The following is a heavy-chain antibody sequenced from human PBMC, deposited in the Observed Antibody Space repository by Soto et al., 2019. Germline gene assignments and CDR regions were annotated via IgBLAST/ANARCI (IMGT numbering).Heavy chain of an antibody. J-gene: IGHJ4*02. D-gene: IGHD2-15*01. CDR1: GFTFSSYG. V-gene: IGHV3-30*18. CDR2: ISYDGSNK. CDR3: AKPSRGYCSGGSCYNRKPFLDY. Sequence: ESGGGVVQPGRSLRLSCAASGFTFSSYGMHWVRQAPGKGLEWVAVISYDGSNKYYADSVKGRFTISRDNSKNTLYLQMNSLRAEDTAVYYCAKPSRGYCSGGSCYNRKPFLDYWGQGTLVTVSS.